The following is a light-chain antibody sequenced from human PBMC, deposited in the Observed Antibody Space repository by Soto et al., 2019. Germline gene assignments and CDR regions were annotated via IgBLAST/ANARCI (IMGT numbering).Light chain of an antibody. CDR2: DNN. V-gene: IGLV1-51*01. CDR1: XSNIENNY. Sequence: QSVLTQPPSVSAAPGQKVTISCSGSXSNIENNYVSWYQQLPGTAPKVLIYDNNKRPSGIPDRFSGSKSGTSATLGITGLQTGDEAEYYCGTWDSSLSAYVFGTGTKV. CDR3: GTWDSSLSAYV. J-gene: IGLJ1*01.